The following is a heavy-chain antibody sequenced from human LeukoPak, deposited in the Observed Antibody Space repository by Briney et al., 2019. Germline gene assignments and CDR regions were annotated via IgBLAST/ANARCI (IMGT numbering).Heavy chain of an antibody. Sequence: GGPLRLSCAASGFTFSSYSVNWVRQAPGKGLEWVSSISSSSSYIYYPDSVKGRFTISRDNAKNSLYLQMNSLRAEDTAVYYCARVTEGPYYFDYWGQGTLVTVSS. CDR1: GFTFSSYS. V-gene: IGHV3-21*01. CDR2: ISSSSSYI. CDR3: ARVTEGPYYFDY. J-gene: IGHJ4*02.